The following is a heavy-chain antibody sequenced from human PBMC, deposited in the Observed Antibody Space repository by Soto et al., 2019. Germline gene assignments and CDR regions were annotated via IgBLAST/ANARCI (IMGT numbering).Heavy chain of an antibody. CDR2: IYYHGNT. D-gene: IGHD4-17*01. Sequence: SETLSLTCVVSGGPISSRTYSWGWIRQPPGKSLEWIGTIYYHGNTYSNPSLKSRVTISVDTSNNQLSLKLSSVTAADTAVYYCAADTVTLYYYYYGMDVWGQGTTVTVSS. CDR1: GGPISSRTYS. CDR3: AADTVTLYYYYYGMDV. J-gene: IGHJ6*02. V-gene: IGHV4-39*01.